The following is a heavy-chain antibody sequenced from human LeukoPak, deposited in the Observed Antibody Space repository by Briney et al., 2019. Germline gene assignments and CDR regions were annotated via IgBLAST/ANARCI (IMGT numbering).Heavy chain of an antibody. CDR2: ISSSRSYI. CDR3: ARAYSERYGLGYYYMDV. J-gene: IGHJ6*03. D-gene: IGHD1-26*01. CDR1: GFTFSTYS. V-gene: IGHV3-21*01. Sequence: GSLRLSCAASGFTFSTYSMNWVRQAPGKGLEWVSSISSSRSYIYYADSVKGRFTISRDNAKKSVSLQMNSLRAEDTAVYYCARAYSERYGLGYYYMDVWGKGTTVTVSS.